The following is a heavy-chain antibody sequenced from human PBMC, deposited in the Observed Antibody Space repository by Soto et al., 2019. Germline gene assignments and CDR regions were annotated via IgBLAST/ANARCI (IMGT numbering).Heavy chain of an antibody. CDR3: ARGAADSSGYYAPHYFDY. V-gene: IGHV3-72*01. CDR1: GFTFSDHY. J-gene: IGHJ4*02. CDR2: TRNKANSYTT. D-gene: IGHD3-22*01. Sequence: EVRLVESGGGLVQPGGSLRLSCAASGFTFSDHYMDWVRQAPGKGLEWVGRTRNKANSYTTEYAASVKGRFTISRDDSKNSLYLQMNSLKTEDTAVYYCARGAADSSGYYAPHYFDYWGQGTLVTVSS.